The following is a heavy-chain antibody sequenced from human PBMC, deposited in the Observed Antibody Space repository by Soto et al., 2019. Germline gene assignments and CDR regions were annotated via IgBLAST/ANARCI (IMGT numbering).Heavy chain of an antibody. CDR1: GGSISSYY. V-gene: IGHV4-4*07. J-gene: IGHJ6*02. D-gene: IGHD4-4*01. CDR2: IYTSGST. CDR3: ARDRSVTDYYYYYGMDV. Sequence: SETLSLTCTVSGGSISSYYWSWIRQPAGKGLEWIGRIYTSGSTNYNPSLKSRVTMSVGTSKNQFSLKLSSVTAADTAVYYCARDRSVTDYYYYYGMDVWGQGTTVTVSS.